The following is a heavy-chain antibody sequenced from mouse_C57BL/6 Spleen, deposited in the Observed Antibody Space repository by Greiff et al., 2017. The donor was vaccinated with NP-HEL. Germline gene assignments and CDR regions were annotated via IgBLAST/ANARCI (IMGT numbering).Heavy chain of an antibody. Sequence: VQLQQSGAELVRPGASVTLSCKASGYTFTDYEMHWVKQTPVHGLEWIGAIFPETGGTAYNQKFKGKAILTADTSSSTAYMELRSLTSEVSAIYDCARGGYCGCDYGGRDTAHTVSS. J-gene: IGHJ2*01. CDR3: ARGGYCGCDY. D-gene: IGHD1-2*01. CDR1: GYTFTDYE. V-gene: IGHV1-15*01. CDR2: IFPETGGT.